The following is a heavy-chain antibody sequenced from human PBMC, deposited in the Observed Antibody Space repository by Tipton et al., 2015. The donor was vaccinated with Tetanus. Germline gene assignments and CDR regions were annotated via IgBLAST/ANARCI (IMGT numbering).Heavy chain of an antibody. J-gene: IGHJ4*02. CDR2: ISNSGVT. CDR1: GASISSYY. V-gene: IGHV4-59*07. Sequence: TLSLTCTVAGASISSYYWSWIRQSPGKGLEWVGYISNSGVTNYSPSLKSRVTIPLDTSKNQFSLRLTAVTTADTAVYFCARHYNSPAIFDFWGQGTLVTVSS. CDR3: ARHYNSPAIFDF. D-gene: IGHD1-1*01.